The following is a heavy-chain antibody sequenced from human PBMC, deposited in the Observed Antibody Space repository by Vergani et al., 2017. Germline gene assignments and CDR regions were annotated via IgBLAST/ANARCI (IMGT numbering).Heavy chain of an antibody. CDR1: GFTLSNYD. D-gene: IGHD3-16*01. CDR2: IQFDGSNQ. V-gene: IGHV3-30*02. Sequence: QVQLVESGGGVVQRGGSLRLSCATSGFTLSNYDMQWIRQGPGKGLEFVAFIQFDGSNQYYADSVKGRFTLSRDFSKNTLYLQMNSRRTDDTATYYCAKHFRGWGIDYWGQGTQVIVSS. J-gene: IGHJ4*02. CDR3: AKHFRGWGIDY.